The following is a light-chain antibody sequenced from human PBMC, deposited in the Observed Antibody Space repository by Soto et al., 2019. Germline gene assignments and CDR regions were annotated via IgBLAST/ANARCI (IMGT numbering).Light chain of an antibody. CDR1: QGISSS. J-gene: IGKJ4*01. CDR3: QQANSFPPT. Sequence: DIQMAQSPSSVSASVGDRVTITCRASQGISSSLAWYQQRPGKAPKLLSYAASSLQSGVPSRFSGSGSGTDFTLTISSLQPEDFATYYCQQANSFPPTFGGGTKVEIK. V-gene: IGKV1-12*01. CDR2: AAS.